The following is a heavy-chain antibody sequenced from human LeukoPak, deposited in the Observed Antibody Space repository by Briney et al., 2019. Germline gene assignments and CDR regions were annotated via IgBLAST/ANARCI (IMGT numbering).Heavy chain of an antibody. Sequence: GPSVKVSCKASGFTFTRSAVQWMRQARGQRLEWIESIVVSSGNTDYAKKLQERVTITRDMSTSTAYMELRGLGSEDTAVYYCAADSDPYYYDNTGYFDQWGQGTLVTVSA. V-gene: IGHV1-58*01. J-gene: IGHJ5*02. CDR3: AADSDPYYYDNTGYFDQ. CDR1: GFTFTRSA. CDR2: IVVSSGNT. D-gene: IGHD3-22*01.